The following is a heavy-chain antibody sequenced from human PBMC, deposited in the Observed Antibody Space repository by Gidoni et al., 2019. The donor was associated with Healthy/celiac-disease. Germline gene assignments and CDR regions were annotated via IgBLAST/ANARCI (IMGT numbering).Heavy chain of an antibody. Sequence: QLQLQESGSGLVKPSQTLSLTCAVSGGSISSGGYSWSWIRQPPGKGREWIGYIYHSGSTYYNPSRKSRVTTSVDMSKNQFSLKLSSVTAADTAVYYCASDALGTLGYWGQGTLVTVSS. J-gene: IGHJ4*02. D-gene: IGHD1-1*01. CDR1: GGSISSGGYS. V-gene: IGHV4-30-2*01. CDR3: ASDALGTLGY. CDR2: IYHSGST.